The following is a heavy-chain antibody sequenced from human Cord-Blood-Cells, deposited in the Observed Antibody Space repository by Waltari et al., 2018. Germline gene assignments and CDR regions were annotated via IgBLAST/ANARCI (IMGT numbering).Heavy chain of an antibody. CDR1: GGSFSGYY. CDR3: ARRPFGTLMLGGYFDY. Sequence: QVQLQQWGAGLLKPSETLSLTCAVYGGSFSGYYWSWIRQPPGKGLEWIGEINHRASTNSHPTLKSRVTRSVDTSKNQFSLKLSSVTAADTAVYYCARRPFGTLMLGGYFDYWGQGTLVTVSS. V-gene: IGHV4-34*01. CDR2: INHRAST. D-gene: IGHD3-10*02. J-gene: IGHJ4*02.